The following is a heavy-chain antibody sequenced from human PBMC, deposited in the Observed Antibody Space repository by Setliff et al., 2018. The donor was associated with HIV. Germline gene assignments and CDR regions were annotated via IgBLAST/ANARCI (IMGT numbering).Heavy chain of an antibody. J-gene: IGHJ3*02. V-gene: IGHV4-59*01. CDR2: MYYSGGT. CDR3: ARDPAGGATSAHAFDI. D-gene: IGHD1-26*01. Sequence: SETLSLTCNVSGGSISSYYWNWIRQSPGKGLQWIGYMYYSGGTTYNPSLKSRVAISADKSKNQFSLRLSSVTAADTAVYYCARDPAGGATSAHAFDIWGQGTMVTVSS. CDR1: GGSISSYY.